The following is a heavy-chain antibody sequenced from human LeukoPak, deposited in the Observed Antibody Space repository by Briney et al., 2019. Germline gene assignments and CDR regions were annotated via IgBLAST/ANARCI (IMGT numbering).Heavy chain of an antibody. V-gene: IGHV3-7*03. J-gene: IGHJ4*02. CDR1: GFRISESW. CDR3: ARDER. Sequence: GSLRLSCADSGFRISESWMSWVRQVPGKGLEWVATMNKNGIETYYVDSVRGRFTISRDVAKNSLYLQMSSLRADDTAVYYCARDERWGQGTLVTVSS. CDR2: MNKNGIET.